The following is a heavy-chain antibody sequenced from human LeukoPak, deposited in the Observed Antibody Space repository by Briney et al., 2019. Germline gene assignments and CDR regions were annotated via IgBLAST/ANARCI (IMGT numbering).Heavy chain of an antibody. V-gene: IGHV1-69*13. CDR2: IIPIFGTA. CDR3: ARARDSEGRWWWRAKIPFYYGMDV. D-gene: IGHD2-21*01. Sequence: GASVKVSCKASGGTFSIYAISWVRQAPGQGLEWMGGIIPIFGTANYAQKFQGRVTITADESTSTAYMELSSLRSEDTAVYYCARARDSEGRWWWRAKIPFYYGMDVWGQGTTVTVSS. CDR1: GGTFSIYA. J-gene: IGHJ6*02.